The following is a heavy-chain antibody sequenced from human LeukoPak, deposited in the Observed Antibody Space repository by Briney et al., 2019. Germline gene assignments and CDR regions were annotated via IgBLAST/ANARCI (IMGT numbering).Heavy chain of an antibody. J-gene: IGHJ3*02. CDR2: ISPNSGRT. CDR3: ARPAAILRGAFDI. D-gene: IGHD2-2*01. CDR1: QYTFTAYY. Sequence: ASVKVSCKAFQYTFTAYYLHWVRQAPGQGLEWVGRISPNSGRTNYTEKFQGRVTLTRDTSINTAYMELAGLTSDDTAVYYCARPAAILRGAFDIWGQGTLVTVSS. V-gene: IGHV1-2*06.